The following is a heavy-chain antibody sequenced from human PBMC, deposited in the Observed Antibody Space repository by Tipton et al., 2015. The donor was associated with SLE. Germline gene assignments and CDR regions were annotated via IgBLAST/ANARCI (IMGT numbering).Heavy chain of an antibody. J-gene: IGHJ1*01. Sequence: TLSLTCAVYGGSLSDYFWSRIRQPPGKGVEWIGEINHRGSTNYNPSLKSRVTISIDTSKNHFSLNLTSVTAADTAVYYCARARRSVTSRLEADWGQGTLVTVSS. CDR3: ARARRSVTSRLEAD. D-gene: IGHD6-25*01. CDR2: INHRGST. V-gene: IGHV4-34*01. CDR1: GGSLSDYF.